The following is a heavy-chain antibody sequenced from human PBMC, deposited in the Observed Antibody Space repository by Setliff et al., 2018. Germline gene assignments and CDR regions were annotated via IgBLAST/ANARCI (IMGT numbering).Heavy chain of an antibody. CDR1: GFPFSTYS. CDR3: ARSPANGGHDAFDV. D-gene: IGHD6-25*01. Sequence: GGSLRLSCAASGFPFSTYSMHWVRQAPGKGLAWVSSISPYSDYIYYADSVKGRFTISRDNAKNSLYLQMNSLGAEDTAVYFCARSPANGGHDAFDVWGQGTMVTVSS. J-gene: IGHJ3*01. CDR2: ISPYSDYI. V-gene: IGHV3-21*06.